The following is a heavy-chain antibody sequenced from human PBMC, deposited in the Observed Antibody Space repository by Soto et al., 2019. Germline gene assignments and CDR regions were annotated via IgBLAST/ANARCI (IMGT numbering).Heavy chain of an antibody. J-gene: IGHJ5*02. CDR3: ARDKGSARGWFDP. Sequence: SETLSLTCAVSGYSISSGYYWGWIRQPPGKGLEWIGRIYHSGSTYYNPSLKSRVTISVDTPKTQSSLQLSSVPAADTAVYYCARDKGSARGWFDPRGQGTLVTVS. V-gene: IGHV4-38-2*02. CDR2: IYHSGST. D-gene: IGHD6-25*01. CDR1: GYSISSGYY.